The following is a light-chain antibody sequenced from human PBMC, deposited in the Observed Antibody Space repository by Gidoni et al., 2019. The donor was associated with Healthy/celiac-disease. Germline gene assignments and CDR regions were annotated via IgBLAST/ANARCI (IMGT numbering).Light chain of an antibody. CDR1: QGISNY. CDR3: QQYCNIPWT. Sequence: KLPQSPSSLSASVGDRVTITCQASQGISNYLNWYQQKPGKAPKLLIYDASNLETGVPSRFSGSGSGTDFTFTISSLQPEDIATYYCQQYCNIPWTFGRGTKVEIK. J-gene: IGKJ1*01. CDR2: DAS. V-gene: IGKV1-33*01.